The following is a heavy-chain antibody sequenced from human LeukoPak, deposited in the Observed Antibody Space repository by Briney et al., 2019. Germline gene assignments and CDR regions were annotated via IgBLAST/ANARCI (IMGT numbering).Heavy chain of an antibody. CDR2: ISGSGGST. D-gene: IGHD3-9*01. V-gene: IGHV3-23*01. CDR3: AKARFYDILTGYQYYFEY. J-gene: IGHJ4*02. CDR1: GFTFSSYA. Sequence: GGSLRLSCAASGFTFSSYAMSWVRQAPGKGLEGVSGISGSGGSTYYADSVKGRFTISRDNSKNTLYLQMNSLRAEDTAVYYCAKARFYDILTGYQYYFEYWGQGTLDTVSS.